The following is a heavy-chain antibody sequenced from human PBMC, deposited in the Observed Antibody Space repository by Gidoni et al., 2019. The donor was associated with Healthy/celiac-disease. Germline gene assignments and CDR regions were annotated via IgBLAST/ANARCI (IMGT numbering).Heavy chain of an antibody. D-gene: IGHD3-10*01. V-gene: IGHV3-30*18. Sequence: QVQLVESGGGVVQPGRSLRLSLAASGFTFNSYGIHWVHQAPGKGLEWVAVISYDGSNKDYADSVKGRFTISRDNSKNTLYLQMNSLRAEDTAVYYCAKDKYYGSGDAFDIWGQGTMVTVSS. CDR1: GFTFNSYG. J-gene: IGHJ3*02. CDR2: ISYDGSNK. CDR3: AKDKYYGSGDAFDI.